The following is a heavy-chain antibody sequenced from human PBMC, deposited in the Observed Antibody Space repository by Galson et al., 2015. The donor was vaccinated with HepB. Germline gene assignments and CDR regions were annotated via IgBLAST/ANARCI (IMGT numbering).Heavy chain of an antibody. J-gene: IGHJ5*02. CDR1: GFSLSTSGVG. Sequence: PALVKPTQTLTLTCTFSGFSLSTSGVGVGWIRQPPGKALEWLALIYWDDDKRYSPSLKSRLTITKDTSKNQVVLTMTNMDPVDTATYYCAHRSDYDSSGYYVATENWFDPWGQGTLVTVSS. V-gene: IGHV2-5*02. D-gene: IGHD3-22*01. CDR2: IYWDDDK. CDR3: AHRSDYDSSGYYVATENWFDP.